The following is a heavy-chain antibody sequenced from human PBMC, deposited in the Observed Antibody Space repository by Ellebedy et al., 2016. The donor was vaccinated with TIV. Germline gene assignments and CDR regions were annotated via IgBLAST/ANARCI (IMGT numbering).Heavy chain of an antibody. CDR1: GFTFSSYS. CDR2: ISSSSSYI. D-gene: IGHD2-15*01. J-gene: IGHJ4*02. Sequence: GESLKISXAASGFTFSSYSMNWVSQAPGKGLEWVSSISSSSSYIYYADSVKGRFTISRDNAKNSLYLQMNSLRAEDTAVYYCAKSEVVVAAISFDYWGQGTLVTVSS. V-gene: IGHV3-21*04. CDR3: AKSEVVVAAISFDY.